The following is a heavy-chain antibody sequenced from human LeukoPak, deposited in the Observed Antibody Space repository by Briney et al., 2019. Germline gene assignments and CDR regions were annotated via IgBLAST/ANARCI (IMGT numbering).Heavy chain of an antibody. CDR3: AMKAVPRPRLHDAFDF. V-gene: IGHV3-21*04. J-gene: IGHJ3*01. Sequence: PGGSLRLSCVASGFTFSNSGMNWVRQAPGKGLEWVSSITSSGGYIYYAESLKGRFTISRDNAKNSLYLQMNSLRAEDTAVYYCAMKAVPRPRLHDAFDFWGQGTVVSVSS. D-gene: IGHD5-24*01. CDR2: ITSSGGYI. CDR1: GFTFSNSG.